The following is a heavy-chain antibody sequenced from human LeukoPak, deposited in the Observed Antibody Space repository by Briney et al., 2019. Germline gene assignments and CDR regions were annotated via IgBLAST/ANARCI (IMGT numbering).Heavy chain of an antibody. Sequence: SETLSFTCAVYGGSFTKHQWSWIRQPPGKGLEWIGAINDGGSTNYNPSLKSRVTISVDTSKNQFSLKLSSVTAADTAVYYCARDDSYGSGSSSYTPDYFHAMDVWGQGTTVIVSS. J-gene: IGHJ6*02. D-gene: IGHD3-10*01. V-gene: IGHV4-34*01. CDR2: INDGGST. CDR3: ARDDSYGSGSSSYTPDYFHAMDV. CDR1: GGSFTKHQ.